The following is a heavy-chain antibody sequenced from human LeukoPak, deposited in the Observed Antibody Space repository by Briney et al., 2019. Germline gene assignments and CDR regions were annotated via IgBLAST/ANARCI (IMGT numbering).Heavy chain of an antibody. Sequence: GGSLRLSCAASGFTFSSYAMSWVRQAPGKGLEWVSAISGSGGSTYYADSVKGRFTISRDNSKNTLYLQMNSLRAGDTAVYYCVKDIGTVGASPFDYWGQGTLVSVSS. CDR1: GFTFSSYA. J-gene: IGHJ4*02. CDR2: ISGSGGST. D-gene: IGHD1-26*01. CDR3: VKDIGTVGASPFDY. V-gene: IGHV3-23*01.